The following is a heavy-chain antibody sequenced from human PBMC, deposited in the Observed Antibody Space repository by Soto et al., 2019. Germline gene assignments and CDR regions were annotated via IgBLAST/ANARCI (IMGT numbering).Heavy chain of an antibody. CDR2: IWYDGSNK. CDR3: ARDLGSGYPKYYFDY. J-gene: IGHJ4*02. CDR1: GFTFSSYG. D-gene: IGHD5-12*01. V-gene: IGHV3-33*01. Sequence: GGSLRLSCAASGFTFSSYGMHWVRQAPGKGLEWVAVIWYDGSNKYYADSVKGRFTISRDNSKNTLYLQMNSLRAEDTAVYYCARDLGSGYPKYYFDYWGQGTLVTVSS.